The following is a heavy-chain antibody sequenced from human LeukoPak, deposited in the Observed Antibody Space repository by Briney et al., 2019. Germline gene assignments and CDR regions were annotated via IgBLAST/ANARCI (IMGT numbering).Heavy chain of an antibody. J-gene: IGHJ4*02. D-gene: IGHD5-24*01. V-gene: IGHV4-59*01. CDR2: IYYSGST. Sequence: SETLSLTCTVSGGSISTYYWSWIRQPPGKGLEWIGYIYYSGSTNYTPSLKSRVTISVDTTKNQFSLNLSSVTAADTAVYYCARGRSRDGYNYDYWGQGTLVTVSS. CDR1: GGSISTYY. CDR3: ARGRSRDGYNYDY.